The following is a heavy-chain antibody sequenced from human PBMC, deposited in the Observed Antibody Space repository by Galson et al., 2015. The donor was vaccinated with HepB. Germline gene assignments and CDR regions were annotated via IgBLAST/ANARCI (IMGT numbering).Heavy chain of an antibody. CDR1: GDSINSYY. CDR3: ARGGRGYDYLRDYRYYGMDV. J-gene: IGHJ6*02. CDR2: FFHTERT. V-gene: IGHV4-59*08. Sequence: SETLSLTCTVSGDSINSYYWSWIRQPPGKGLEWIGSFFHTERTTYNPSLKSRVTMSVDTSKNQLSLRLTSVTAADTAVYYCARGGRGYDYLRDYRYYGMDVWGQGTTVTVSS. D-gene: IGHD5-12*01.